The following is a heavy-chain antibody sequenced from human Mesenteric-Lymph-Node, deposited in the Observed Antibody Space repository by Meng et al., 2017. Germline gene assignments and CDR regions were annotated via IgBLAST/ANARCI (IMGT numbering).Heavy chain of an antibody. V-gene: IGHV5-51*01. Sequence: GESLKISCRGSGYSFTNYWIGWVRQMPGKGLEWMGIISPGDSDTRYSPSFEGQVTISADKSISTAYLRWSSLKASDTAMYYCARHPRRIRHYYYYGMDVWGQGTTVTVSS. J-gene: IGHJ6*02. D-gene: IGHD1-1*01. CDR1: GYSFTNYW. CDR3: ARHPRRIRHYYYYGMDV. CDR2: ISPGDSDT.